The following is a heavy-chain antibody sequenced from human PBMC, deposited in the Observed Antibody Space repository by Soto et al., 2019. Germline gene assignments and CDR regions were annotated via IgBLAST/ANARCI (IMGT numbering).Heavy chain of an antibody. CDR3: ARDMPYGAGSLAGCDY. CDR1: GVSITGSY. V-gene: IGHV4-59*01. D-gene: IGHD1-26*01. J-gene: IGHJ4*02. Sequence: QVQLRASGPVLVKPSETLSLTCSVSGVSITGSYWSWIRQPPGKTLEWIGYVYHSGTTTYNPSLKRRVSISVDTSKNQFSLRLTSVIAADTAVYYCARDMPYGAGSLAGCDYWGQGILVTVSS. CDR2: VYHSGTT.